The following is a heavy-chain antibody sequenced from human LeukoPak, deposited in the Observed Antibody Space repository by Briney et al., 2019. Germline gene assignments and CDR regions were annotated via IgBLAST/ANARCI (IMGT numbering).Heavy chain of an antibody. V-gene: IGHV5-51*01. CDR2: IYPGDSDT. Sequence: GESLKISCKGSGYSFTNYWIGWVRQMPGKGLEWMGIIYPGDSDTRYSPSFQGQITISADKSISTAYLQWSSLKASDTAMYYCARRDKAGATSRYYYYMDVWGKGTTVTVSS. CDR3: ARRDKAGATSRYYYYMDV. D-gene: IGHD6-19*01. CDR1: GYSFTNYW. J-gene: IGHJ6*03.